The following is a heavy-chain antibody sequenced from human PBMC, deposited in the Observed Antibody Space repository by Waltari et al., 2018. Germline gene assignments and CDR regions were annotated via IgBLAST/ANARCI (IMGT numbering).Heavy chain of an antibody. D-gene: IGHD3-16*01. CDR1: GYTFIDYT. J-gene: IGHJ4*02. CDR2: VIPKSGGT. V-gene: IGHV1-2*06. Sequence: QVQLVQSGAEVKKPGDSVRVSCKTSGYTFIDYTIHWVRQAPGHGLEWMGRVIPKSGGTSYPQKFKDRVTMTRDTSISTAYMELSRLTFDDTAVYFCARWPALSADPYYFDYWGQGTLVTVSS. CDR3: ARWPALSADPYYFDY.